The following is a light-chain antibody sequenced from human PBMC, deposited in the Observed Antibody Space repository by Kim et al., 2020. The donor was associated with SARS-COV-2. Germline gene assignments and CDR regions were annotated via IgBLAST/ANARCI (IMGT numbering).Light chain of an antibody. Sequence: EIVLTQSPGTLSLSPGERATLSFRASQSLSSGALAWYQQKPGQTPRLLIYDASIRATGIPDRFSGSGSGTDFTLTISRLEPEDFAVYYCQKYGNSPYTFGQGTKLEI. CDR2: DAS. V-gene: IGKV3-20*01. J-gene: IGKJ2*01. CDR3: QKYGNSPYT. CDR1: QSLSSGA.